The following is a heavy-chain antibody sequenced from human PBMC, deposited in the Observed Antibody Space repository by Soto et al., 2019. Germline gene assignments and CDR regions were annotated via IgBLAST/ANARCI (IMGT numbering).Heavy chain of an antibody. CDR2: ISAYNGNT. D-gene: IGHD3-22*01. Sequence: QVKLVQSGTEVKQPGASMKVSCKASGYSFATSGISWVRQAPGQGLEWMGWISAYNGNTNYDQKLQDRVTMTTDPSTSTAYLELRNLRSDDTAVYYCARAVKYYDSSGYANWGQGTLVTVSS. CDR1: GYSFATSG. CDR3: ARAVKYYDSSGYAN. J-gene: IGHJ4*02. V-gene: IGHV1-18*01.